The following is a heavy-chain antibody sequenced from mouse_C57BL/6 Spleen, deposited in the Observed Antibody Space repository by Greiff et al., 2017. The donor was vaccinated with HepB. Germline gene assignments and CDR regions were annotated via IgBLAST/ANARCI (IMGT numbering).Heavy chain of an antibody. V-gene: IGHV5-16*01. J-gene: IGHJ2*01. Sequence: EVKVVESEGGLVQPGSSMKLSCTASGFTFSDYYMAWVRQVPEKGLEWVANINYDGSSTYYLDSLKSRFIISRDNAKNILYLQMSSLKSEDTATYYCARDLNYGSLDYWGQGTTLTVSS. CDR1: GFTFSDYY. CDR3: ARDLNYGSLDY. CDR2: INYDGSST. D-gene: IGHD1-1*01.